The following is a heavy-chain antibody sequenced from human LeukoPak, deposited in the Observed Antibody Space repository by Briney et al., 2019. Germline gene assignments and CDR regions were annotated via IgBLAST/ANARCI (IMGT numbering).Heavy chain of an antibody. D-gene: IGHD3-3*01. CDR3: ARGVAGSLPDY. V-gene: IGHV7-4-1*02. CDR2: INTNTGNP. J-gene: IGHJ4*02. CDR1: GYTFTTYA. Sequence: VASVKVSCKASGYTFTTYAMNWVRQAPGQGLEWMGWINTNTGNPTYAQGFTGRFVFSLDTSVSTAYLQISSLKAEDTAVYYCARGVAGSLPDYWGQGTLVTVSS.